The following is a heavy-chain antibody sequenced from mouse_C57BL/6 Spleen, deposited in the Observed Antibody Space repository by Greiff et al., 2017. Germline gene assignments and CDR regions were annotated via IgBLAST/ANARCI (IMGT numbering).Heavy chain of an antibody. J-gene: IGHJ2*01. D-gene: IGHD1-1*01. CDR2: IYPGSGST. V-gene: IGHV1-55*01. CDR1: GYTFTSYW. Sequence: QVQLQQPGAELVKPGASVKMSCKASGYTFTSYWITWVKPRPGQGLEWIGDIYPGSGSTNYNEKFKSKATLTVDTSSSTAYMQLSSLTSEDSAVYYCARYYYGSSYGDYFDYWGQGTTLTVSS. CDR3: ARYYYGSSYGDYFDY.